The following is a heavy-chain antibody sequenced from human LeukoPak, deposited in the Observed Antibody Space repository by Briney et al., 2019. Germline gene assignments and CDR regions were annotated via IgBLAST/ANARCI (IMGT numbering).Heavy chain of an antibody. V-gene: IGHV3-30*04. CDR2: ISYDGSNK. J-gene: IGHJ4*02. CDR1: GFTFSSYA. D-gene: IGHD3-22*01. CDR3: ARENAPFYDSSGFSVYFDY. Sequence: GGSLRLSCAAFGFTFSSYAMHWVRQAPGKGLDWVSIISYDGSNKYHADSVMGRFTISRDNSKNTLYLEMNSLRAEDTAVYYCARENAPFYDSSGFSVYFDYWGQGTLVTVSS.